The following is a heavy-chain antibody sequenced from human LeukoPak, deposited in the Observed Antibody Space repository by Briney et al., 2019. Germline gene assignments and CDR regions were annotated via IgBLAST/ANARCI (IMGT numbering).Heavy chain of an antibody. CDR3: ARDIALGRIEY. CDR2: ISSDGSST. CDR1: GFSFSSYW. Sequence: GGSLRLSCAASGFSFSSYWMHWVRQAPGKGLVWVSSISSDGSSTTYADSVKGRFTISRDNAKNTVYLQMNSLRAEDTAVYYCARDIALGRIEYWGQGTLVTVSS. V-gene: IGHV3-74*03. D-gene: IGHD7-27*01. J-gene: IGHJ4*02.